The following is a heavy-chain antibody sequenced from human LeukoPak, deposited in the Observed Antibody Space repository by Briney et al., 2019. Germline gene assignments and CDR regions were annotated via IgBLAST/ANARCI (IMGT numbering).Heavy chain of an antibody. CDR2: FDPEDGET. Sequence: ASVKVSCKVSGYTLTELSMHWVRQAPGKGLEWMGGFDPEDGETIYAQKFQGRVTMTEDTSTDTAYMELSSLRSEDTAVYYCATYLIAAAIYYFDYWGQGTLVTVSS. J-gene: IGHJ4*02. CDR3: ATYLIAAAIYYFDY. D-gene: IGHD6-13*01. V-gene: IGHV1-24*01. CDR1: GYTLTELS.